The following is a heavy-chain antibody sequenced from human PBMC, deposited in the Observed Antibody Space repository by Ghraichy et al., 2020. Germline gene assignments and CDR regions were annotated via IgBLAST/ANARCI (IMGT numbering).Heavy chain of an antibody. CDR2: ISSSSSYI. CDR3: ARGVGSSWPQRGHGWFDP. Sequence: GGSLRLSCAASGFTFSSYSMNWVRQAPGKGLEWVSSISSSSSYIYYADSVKGRFTISRDNAKNSLYLQMNSLRAEDTAVYYCARGVGSSWPQRGHGWFDPWGQGTLVTVSS. V-gene: IGHV3-21*01. D-gene: IGHD6-13*01. J-gene: IGHJ5*02. CDR1: GFTFSSYS.